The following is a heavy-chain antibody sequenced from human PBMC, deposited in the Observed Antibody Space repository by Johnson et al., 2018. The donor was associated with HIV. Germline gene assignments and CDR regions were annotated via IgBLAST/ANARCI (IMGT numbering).Heavy chain of an antibody. D-gene: IGHD3-16*01. CDR1: GFTFSSYT. Sequence: QVQLVESGGGVVQPGRSLRLSCAASGFTFSSYTMHWVRQAPGKGLEWVSVISWDGGNKYYADSVKGRFTISRDNSKNTLYLQMNSLRAEDTAWYYCARGGKMGGGAKGGAFDIWGQGTMVTVSS. V-gene: IGHV3-30-3*01. CDR2: ISWDGGNK. J-gene: IGHJ3*02. CDR3: ARGGKMGGGAKGGAFDI.